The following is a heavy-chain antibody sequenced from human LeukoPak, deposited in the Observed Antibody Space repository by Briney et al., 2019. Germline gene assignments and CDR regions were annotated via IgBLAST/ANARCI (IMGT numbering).Heavy chain of an antibody. D-gene: IGHD2-2*01. Sequence: SETLSLTCTVSGGSISSYYWSWIRQPAGKGLEWIGRIYTSGSTNYNPSLNSRVTISADMSKNQFFLKLSSVTAADTAVYFCARDTPIVPAAIGWFDPWGQGTLVTVSS. CDR1: GGSISSYY. J-gene: IGHJ5*02. CDR2: IYTSGST. V-gene: IGHV4-4*07. CDR3: ARDTPIVPAAIGWFDP.